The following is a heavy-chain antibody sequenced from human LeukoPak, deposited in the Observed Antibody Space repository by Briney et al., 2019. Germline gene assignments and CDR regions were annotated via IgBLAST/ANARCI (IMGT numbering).Heavy chain of an antibody. Sequence: GGSLRLSCAASGFSFSSYAMHWGRQAPGKGLEWVAFMRHDGRKKYYADSGQDRFIISRDNSKNTLYLQMNALRTEDTAVYFCAKGTGSGSFLVDYWGQGTLVTVSS. CDR1: GFSFSSYA. D-gene: IGHD3-10*01. V-gene: IGHV3-30*02. J-gene: IGHJ4*02. CDR2: MRHDGRKK. CDR3: AKGTGSGSFLVDY.